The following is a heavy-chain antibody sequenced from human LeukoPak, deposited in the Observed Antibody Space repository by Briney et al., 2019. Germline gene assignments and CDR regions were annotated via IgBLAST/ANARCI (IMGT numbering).Heavy chain of an antibody. D-gene: IGHD3-9*01. CDR1: GFTFSSYW. J-gene: IGHJ3*02. V-gene: IGHV3-7*01. CDR2: IKQDGSEK. Sequence: GGSLRLSCAASGFTFSSYWMSWVRQAPGKGLEWVANIKQDGSEKYYVDSVKGRFTISRDNAKNSLYLQMNSLRAEDTAVYYCAREDTTYDILTGWDAFDIWGQGTMVTVSS. CDR3: AREDTTYDILTGWDAFDI.